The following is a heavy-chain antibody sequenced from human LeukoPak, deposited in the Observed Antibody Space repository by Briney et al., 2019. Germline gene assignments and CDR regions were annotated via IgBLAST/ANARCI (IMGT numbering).Heavy chain of an antibody. CDR1: SFSFSSYA. D-gene: IGHD1-26*01. CDR3: VKDGVGARSADFDH. CDR2: INNSGGTT. Sequence: PGGSLRLSCAASSFSFSSYAMSRVRQAPGQGLEWVSTINNSGGTTYYADSVKGRFTISRDNSRTTLYLEMNSLRAEDTAVYYCVKDGVGARSADFDHWGQGVLVTVSP. V-gene: IGHV3-23*01. J-gene: IGHJ4*02.